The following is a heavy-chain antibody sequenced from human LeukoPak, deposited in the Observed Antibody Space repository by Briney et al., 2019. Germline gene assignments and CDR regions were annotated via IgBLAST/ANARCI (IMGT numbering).Heavy chain of an antibody. CDR1: GGSISSYY. CDR2: IYYSGST. V-gene: IGHV4-59*12. CDR3: ARSPTGYRSWFDP. Sequence: SETLSLTCTVSGGSISSYYWSWIRQPPGKGLEWIGYIYYSGSTNYNPSLKSRVTISVDTSKNQFSLKLSSVTAADTAVYYCARSPTGYRSWFDPWGQGTLVTVSS. J-gene: IGHJ5*02. D-gene: IGHD3-9*01.